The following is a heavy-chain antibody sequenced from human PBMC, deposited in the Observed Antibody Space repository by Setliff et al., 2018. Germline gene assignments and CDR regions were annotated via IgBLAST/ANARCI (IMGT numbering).Heavy chain of an antibody. D-gene: IGHD3-3*01. V-gene: IGHV4-59*01. Sequence: PSETLSLTCTVSGGSISTYYWSWIRQPPGKGLEWIGYIYYSGNTNYNPSLKSRVTISVDTSKNQFSLKLSSVTAADTAVYFCARGYYNFLSGYYTPYYFDYWGQGTLVTVS. J-gene: IGHJ4*02. CDR2: IYYSGNT. CDR3: ARGYYNFLSGYYTPYYFDY. CDR1: GGSISTYY.